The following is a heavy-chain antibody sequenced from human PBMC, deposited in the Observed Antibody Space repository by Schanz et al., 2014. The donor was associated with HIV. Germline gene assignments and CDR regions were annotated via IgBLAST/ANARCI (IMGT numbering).Heavy chain of an antibody. CDR2: ISPNSGGT. V-gene: IGHV1-2*02. Sequence: QVQLVQSGTEVKRPGASVKVSCKASEYIFTDHYIQWVRQAPGHGLEWMGWISPNSGGTNYAQKLQGRVTMTTDTSTNTAYMELRRLRSDDTAVYYCASQYSNYDSSRRYHWYFDLWGRGTLVTVSS. D-gene: IGHD4-4*01. CDR3: ASQYSNYDSSRRYHWYFDL. J-gene: IGHJ2*01. CDR1: EYIFTDHY.